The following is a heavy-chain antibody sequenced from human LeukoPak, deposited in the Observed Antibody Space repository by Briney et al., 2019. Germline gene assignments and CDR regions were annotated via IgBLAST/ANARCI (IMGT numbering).Heavy chain of an antibody. CDR3: AREAEYSSSSTDY. V-gene: IGHV1-2*02. CDR1: GYTFTGYY. J-gene: IGHJ4*02. Sequence: ASVKVSCKASGYTFTGYYMHWVRQTPGQGLEWMGWINPNSGGTNYAQKFQGRVTMTRDTSISTAYMELSRLRSDDTAVYYCAREAEYSSSSTDYWGQGTLVTVSS. CDR2: INPNSGGT. D-gene: IGHD6-6*01.